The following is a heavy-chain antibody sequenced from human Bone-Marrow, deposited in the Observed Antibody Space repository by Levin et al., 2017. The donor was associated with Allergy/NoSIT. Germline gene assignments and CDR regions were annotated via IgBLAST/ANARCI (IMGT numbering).Heavy chain of an antibody. V-gene: IGHV4-59*01. D-gene: IGHD1-26*01. CDR3: ARGGGGSSKFDY. Sequence: SETLSLTCTVSGGSISSYYWSWIRQPPGKGLEWIGYIYYSGSTNYNPSLKSRVTISVDTSKNQFSLKLSSVTAADTAVYYCARGGGGSSKFDYWGQGTLVTVSS. CDR1: GGSISSYY. CDR2: IYYSGST. J-gene: IGHJ4*02.